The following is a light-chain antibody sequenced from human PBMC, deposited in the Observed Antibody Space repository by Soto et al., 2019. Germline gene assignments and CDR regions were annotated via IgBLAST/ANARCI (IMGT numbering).Light chain of an antibody. J-gene: IGKJ1*01. V-gene: IGKV1-5*01. Sequence: DIQMTQSPSTLSASVGDRVTITCRASQSISTWLAWYQQKPGNAPKLLIFDASNLESGVPSRFSGSGSGTEFTLTIDRLQPDDFATYYCQQYNSDSRTFGQETELDIK. CDR2: DAS. CDR1: QSISTW. CDR3: QQYNSDSRT.